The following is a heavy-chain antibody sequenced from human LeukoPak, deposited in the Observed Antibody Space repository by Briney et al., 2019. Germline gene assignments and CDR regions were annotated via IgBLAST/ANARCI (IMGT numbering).Heavy chain of an antibody. CDR3: ARERELSPDLDV. CDR1: GFTFSSYW. J-gene: IGHJ6*04. D-gene: IGHD1-26*01. V-gene: IGHV3-74*01. Sequence: GGSLRLSCAASGFTFSSYWMHWVRQAPGKGLVWVSRINTDGSSTSYADSVKGRFTISRDNAKNTLYLQMNSLGAEDTAVYYCARERELSPDLDVWGKGTTVTVSS. CDR2: INTDGSST.